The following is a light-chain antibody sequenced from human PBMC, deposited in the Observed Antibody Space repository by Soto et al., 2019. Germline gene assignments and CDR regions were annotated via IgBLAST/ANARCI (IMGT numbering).Light chain of an antibody. CDR1: QSVSSSY. Sequence: GVSQSPGTLSLSTGERATLSCRASQSVSSSYLAWYQQKPGQAPRLLIHGASTRVTGIPVRFSGSGSGTEFTLTISSLQSEDFAVYYCQQYNSYPHTFAGGTKVAIK. J-gene: IGKJ4*01. CDR2: GAS. CDR3: QQYNSYPHT. V-gene: IGKV3-20*01.